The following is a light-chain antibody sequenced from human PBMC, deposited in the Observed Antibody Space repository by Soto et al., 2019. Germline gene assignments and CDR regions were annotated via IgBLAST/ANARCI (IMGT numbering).Light chain of an antibody. V-gene: IGKV3-15*01. J-gene: IGKJ1*01. CDR2: GAS. Sequence: EIVMTQSPATLSVSPGDRATLSCRASQSVSRNLAWYQQKPGQAPRLIIYGASTRATGIPARFSGSGSGTEFTLTISSLKSEDFEVYYCQQYNNWPRTFGQGTKVDIK. CDR1: QSVSRN. CDR3: QQYNNWPRT.